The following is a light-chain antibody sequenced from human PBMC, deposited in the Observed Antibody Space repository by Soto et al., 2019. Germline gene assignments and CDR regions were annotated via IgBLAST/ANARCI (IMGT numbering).Light chain of an antibody. CDR1: QSVSKY. V-gene: IGKV3-20*01. J-gene: IGKJ1*01. CDR3: KQYGGSPQT. Sequence: EIVLTQSPGTLALSPGEGATLSCRASQSVSKYLAWYQQKPGQAPRLLIYGASSRATGIPDSFSGSGSGTDFTLTISRLESEDFAVYYCKQYGGSPQTLGQWTKVDIK. CDR2: GAS.